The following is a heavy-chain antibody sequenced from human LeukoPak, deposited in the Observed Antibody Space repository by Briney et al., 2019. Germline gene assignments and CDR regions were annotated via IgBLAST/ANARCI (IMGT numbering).Heavy chain of an antibody. V-gene: IGHV1-69*15. J-gene: IGHJ5*02. CDR3: ARKLRLGGNWFDP. D-gene: IGHD1-26*01. CDR2: IIPIFGTA. Sequence: SVKVSCKASGGTFSSYAISWVRQAPGQGLEWMGRIIPIFGTANYAQKFQGRVTFTADESTSTAYMELSSLRSEDTALYYCARKLRLGGNWFDPWGQGTLVTVSS. CDR1: GGTFSSYA.